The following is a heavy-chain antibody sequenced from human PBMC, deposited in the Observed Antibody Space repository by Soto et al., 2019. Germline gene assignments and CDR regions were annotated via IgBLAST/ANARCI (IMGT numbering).Heavy chain of an antibody. J-gene: IGHJ4*02. CDR1: GYSISSSNW. CDR3: ARREIQGPIDY. V-gene: IGHV4-28*01. CDR2: IYYSGTT. D-gene: IGHD1-26*01. Sequence: QVQLQESGLRLVKPSDTLSLTCAVSGYSISSSNWWGWIRQPPGKGLEWIGYIYYSGTTYYNPSLKSRVTMSVDTSKNQFSLKLTSVTAVDTAVYYCARREIQGPIDYWGQGTLVTVSS.